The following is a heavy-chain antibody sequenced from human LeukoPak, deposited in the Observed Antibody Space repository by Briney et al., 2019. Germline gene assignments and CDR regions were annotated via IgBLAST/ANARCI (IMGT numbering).Heavy chain of an antibody. V-gene: IGHV3-74*01. CDR1: GFTFSSYW. D-gene: IGHD5-18*01. J-gene: IGHJ4*02. Sequence: GESLKISCAASGFTFSSYWMHWVRQAPGKGLVWVSRIKSDGSTTTYADSVKGRFTISRDNAKNTPYLQMNSLRAEDTAVYYCARVVDTHFDYWGQGTLVTVSS. CDR3: ARVVDTHFDY. CDR2: IKSDGSTT.